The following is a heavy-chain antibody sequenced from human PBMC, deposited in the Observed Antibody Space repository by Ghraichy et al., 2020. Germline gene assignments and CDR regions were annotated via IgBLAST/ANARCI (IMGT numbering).Heavy chain of an antibody. J-gene: IGHJ4*02. CDR2: ISSSSSYI. CDR3: AREVDYYGSGSYYFDY. D-gene: IGHD3-10*01. V-gene: IGHV3-21*01. CDR1: GFTFSSYS. Sequence: GGSLRLSCAASGFTFSSYSMNWVRQAPGKGLEWVSSISSSSSYIYYADSVKGRFTISRDNAKNSLYLQMNSLRAEDTAVYYCAREVDYYGSGSYYFDYWGQGTLVTVSS.